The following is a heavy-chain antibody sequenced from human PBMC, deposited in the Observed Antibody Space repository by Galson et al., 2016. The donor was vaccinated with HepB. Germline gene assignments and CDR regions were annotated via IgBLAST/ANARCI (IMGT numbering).Heavy chain of an antibody. V-gene: IGHV3-48*04. D-gene: IGHD2/OR15-2a*01. CDR2: IGTRGIPI. J-gene: IGHJ4*02. CDR3: VRGFLSNSFDY. Sequence: GSLRLSCAGSGFTFSSYSMDWVRQAPGRGLDWVPYIGTRGIPIYYANSVRARFTIPRDNARNSVFLQMRSRRAEDTAIYYCVRGFLSNSFDYWGQGVLVTVAS. CDR1: GFTFSSYS.